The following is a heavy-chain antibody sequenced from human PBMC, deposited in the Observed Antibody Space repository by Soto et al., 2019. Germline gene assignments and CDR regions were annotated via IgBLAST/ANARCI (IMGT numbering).Heavy chain of an antibody. D-gene: IGHD3-22*01. CDR2: IHYRGST. J-gene: IGHJ4*02. Sequence: PSETLYLTCAISGSSLTSNIFYWDWLRQPPGKGLEWIGSIHYRGSTYYNPSLKSRVSISMATSKNQCSLKLSSVTATDTAIYYCASQSYYYDTSGLSYLDYWGQGALVTVSS. V-gene: IGHV4-39*01. CDR1: GSSLTSNIFY. CDR3: ASQSYYYDTSGLSYLDY.